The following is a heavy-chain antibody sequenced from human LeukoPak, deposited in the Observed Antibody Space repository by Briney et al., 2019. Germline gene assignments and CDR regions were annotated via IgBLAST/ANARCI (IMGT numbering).Heavy chain of an antibody. CDR2: ISGSGGST. J-gene: IGHJ4*02. D-gene: IGHD2-8*01. V-gene: IGHV3-23*01. CDR1: GFTFSSYA. Sequence: GGSLRLSCAASGFTFSSYAMSWVRQATGKGLEWVSAISGSGGSTYYADSVKGRFTISRDNSKNTLYLQMNSLRAEDTAVYYCAKDRDKYCTNGVCYTKVVDYWGQGTLVTVSS. CDR3: AKDRDKYCTNGVCYTKVVDY.